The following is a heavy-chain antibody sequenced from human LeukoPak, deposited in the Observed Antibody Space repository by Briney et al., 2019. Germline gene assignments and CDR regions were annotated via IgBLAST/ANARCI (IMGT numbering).Heavy chain of an antibody. V-gene: IGHV3-74*01. CDR3: ARDGVAGHTVFDY. D-gene: IGHD2-15*01. J-gene: IGHJ4*02. Sequence: PGGSLTLSCTTSGFTFSNYWMYWVRQAPGKGLMWVSRIKSDGTGITYTDSVEGRFTISRDNAKNSLYLQMNSLRVEDTAVYYCARDGVAGHTVFDYWGQGTLVTVSS. CDR2: IKSDGTGI. CDR1: GFTFSNYW.